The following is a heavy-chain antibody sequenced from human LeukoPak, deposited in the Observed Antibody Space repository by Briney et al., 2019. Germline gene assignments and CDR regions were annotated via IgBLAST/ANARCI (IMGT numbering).Heavy chain of an antibody. D-gene: IGHD2-21*02. V-gene: IGHV1-46*01. Sequence: ASVKVPCKASGYSFTSHYMHWVRQAPGQGLEWMGLINPSGGSTSYAQKFQGRVTMTRDTSTSTVYMELSSLRSEDTAAYYCASGDYFGGKDYWGQGTLVTVSS. CDR1: GYSFTSHY. CDR3: ASGDYFGGKDY. J-gene: IGHJ4*02. CDR2: INPSGGST.